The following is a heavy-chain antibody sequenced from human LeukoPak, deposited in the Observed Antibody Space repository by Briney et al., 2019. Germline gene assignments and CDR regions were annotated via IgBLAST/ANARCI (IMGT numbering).Heavy chain of an antibody. CDR3: ARGRMVRGTIDY. J-gene: IGHJ4*02. D-gene: IGHD3-10*01. CDR1: GYSICSGYY. V-gene: IGHV4-38-2*01. Sequence: SETLSLTCAVSGYSICSGYYWGWIRQPPGKGLEWIGSIYHSGSTNYNPSLKSRVTISVDTSKNQFSLKLSSVTAADTAVYYCARGRMVRGTIDYWGQGTLVTVSS. CDR2: IYHSGST.